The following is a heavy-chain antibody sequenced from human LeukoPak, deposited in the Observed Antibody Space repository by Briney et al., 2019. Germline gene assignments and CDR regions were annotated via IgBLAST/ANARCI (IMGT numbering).Heavy chain of an antibody. CDR2: INQSGST. CDR3: ARAAGIAPDWFDP. Sequence: SETLSLTCAVYGGSFSGYYWSWIRQPPGKGLEWIGEINQSGSTNYNPSLKSRVTISVDTSKNQFSLKLSSVTAADTDVYYCARAAGIAPDWFDPWGQGTLVTVSS. V-gene: IGHV4-34*01. D-gene: IGHD6-13*01. J-gene: IGHJ5*02. CDR1: GGSFSGYY.